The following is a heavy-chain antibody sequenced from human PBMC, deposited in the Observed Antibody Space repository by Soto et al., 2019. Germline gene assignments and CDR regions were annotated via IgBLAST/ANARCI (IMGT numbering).Heavy chain of an antibody. J-gene: IGHJ6*02. D-gene: IGHD2-8*01. CDR1: GFTFSTYG. CDR2: ISSDGSKI. V-gene: IGHV3-30*03. CDR3: AMAGYCTNGVCHSFYYFGMDV. Sequence: QVQLVESGGSVVQPGRSLRLSGAASGFTFSTYGMHWVRQAPGKGLEWVAVISSDGSKIYYADSGKGRFTISRDNSKNTLYLQMNSLRAEDTAVYYCAMAGYCTNGVCHSFYYFGMDVWGQGTTVTVSS.